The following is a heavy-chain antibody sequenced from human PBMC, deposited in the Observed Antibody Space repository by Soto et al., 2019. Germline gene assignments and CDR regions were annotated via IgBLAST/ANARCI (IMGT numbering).Heavy chain of an antibody. Sequence: GGSLSLSCAASGFTFSSYAMSWVRQAPGKGLEWVSAISGSGGSTYYADSVKGRFTISRDNSKNTLYLQMNSLRAEDTAVYYCAKDNRELLWFGELNYWGQGTLVTVSS. D-gene: IGHD3-10*01. CDR3: AKDNRELLWFGELNY. J-gene: IGHJ4*02. CDR1: GFTFSSYA. V-gene: IGHV3-23*01. CDR2: ISGSGGST.